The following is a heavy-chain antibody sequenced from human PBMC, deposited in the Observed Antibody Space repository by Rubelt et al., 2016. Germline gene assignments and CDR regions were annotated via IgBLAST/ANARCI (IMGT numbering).Heavy chain of an antibody. J-gene: IGHJ3*02. V-gene: IGHV4-4*07. CDR1: GGSITSYY. D-gene: IGHD3-22*01. CDR3: ARGELIVVAHDAFDI. CDR2: ISTSGST. Sequence: QVQLQESGPGLVKPSETLSLTCTVSGGSITSYYWSWIRQPAGKGLEWIGRISTSGSTNYNPSLKSRVTMSVDTSKNQFSLKLTSVTAADTAWYYCARGELIVVAHDAFDIWGQGTLVTVSS.